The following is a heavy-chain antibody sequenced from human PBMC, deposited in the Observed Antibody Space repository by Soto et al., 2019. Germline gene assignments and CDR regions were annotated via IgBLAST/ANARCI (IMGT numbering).Heavy chain of an antibody. V-gene: IGHV3-7*01. CDR1: GFTFRSSW. Sequence: GWSLRLSCVAAGFTFRSSWMSWVRQAPGKGLEWVANVKQDGSQKYYVDSVKGRFTISRDNAENSLYLQMNSLRAEDTAVYYCTRNLMVRGAFDYWGQGTLVTVSS. D-gene: IGHD3-10*01. CDR2: VKQDGSQK. CDR3: TRNLMVRGAFDY. J-gene: IGHJ4*02.